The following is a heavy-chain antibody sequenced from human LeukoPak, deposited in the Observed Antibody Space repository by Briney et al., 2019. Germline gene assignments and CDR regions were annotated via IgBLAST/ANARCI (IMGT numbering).Heavy chain of an antibody. Sequence: ASVKVSCKASGGTFSSYAISWVRQAPGQGLEWMGRIIPILGIANYAQKFQGRVTIPADKSTSTAYMELSSLRSEDTAVYYCARGSSDYYYYGMDVWGQGTTVTVSS. V-gene: IGHV1-69*04. CDR1: GGTFSSYA. J-gene: IGHJ6*02. CDR2: IIPILGIA. CDR3: ARGSSDYYYYGMDV. D-gene: IGHD1-26*01.